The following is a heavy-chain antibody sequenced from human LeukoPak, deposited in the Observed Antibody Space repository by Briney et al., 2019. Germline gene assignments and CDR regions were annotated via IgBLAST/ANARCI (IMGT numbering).Heavy chain of an antibody. D-gene: IGHD6-13*01. Sequence: GRSLRLSCAASGFTFHDYAMHWVRQAPGKGLEWVSGISWNSGSIGYADSVKGRFTISRDNAKNSLYLQMSSLRTEDTALYYCAKEGSQLVFANWFDPWGQGTLVTVSS. CDR1: GFTFHDYA. J-gene: IGHJ5*02. V-gene: IGHV3-9*01. CDR2: ISWNSGSI. CDR3: AKEGSQLVFANWFDP.